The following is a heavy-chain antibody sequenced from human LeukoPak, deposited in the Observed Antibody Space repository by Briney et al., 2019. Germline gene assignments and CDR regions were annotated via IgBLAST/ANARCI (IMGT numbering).Heavy chain of an antibody. CDR2: IFHDGRS. Sequence: SDTLSLTCAVSGYSISSGNWWGWIRQSPGKGLEWMGYIFHDGRSHYNSSLQSRVTMSLDTSRNRFSLELKSVTAADTAVYYCARKVDGQRYGFSTWGQGTLVTVSS. CDR1: GYSISSGNW. CDR3: ARKVDGQRYGFST. J-gene: IGHJ5*02. V-gene: IGHV4-28*01. D-gene: IGHD6-19*01.